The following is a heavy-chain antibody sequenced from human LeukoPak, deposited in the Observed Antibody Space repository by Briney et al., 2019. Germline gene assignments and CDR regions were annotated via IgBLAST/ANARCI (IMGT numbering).Heavy chain of an antibody. J-gene: IGHJ3*01. CDR1: GFTFSDYA. CDR2: ISGSGEDS. V-gene: IGHV3-23*01. Sequence: PGGSLRLSCAASGFTFSDYAMSWVRQAPGKGLEWVSGISGSGEDSNHADSVTGRFIISRENSKNTLYLQMNSLRADDTAVYYCATNYDDSREAFDVWGQGTVVTVSS. CDR3: ATNYDDSREAFDV. D-gene: IGHD3-3*01.